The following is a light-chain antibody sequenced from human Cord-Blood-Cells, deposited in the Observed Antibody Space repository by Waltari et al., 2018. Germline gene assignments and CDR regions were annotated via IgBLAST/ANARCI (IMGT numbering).Light chain of an antibody. J-gene: IGLJ2*01. V-gene: IGLV2-14*01. Sequence: QSALTQPASVSGSPGQSITISSTGPSSDVGGYNYVSWYQQHPGKAPKLMIYDVSNRPSGVSNRFSGSKSGNTASLTISGLQAEDEADYYCSSYTSSSTVVFGGGTKLTVL. CDR3: SSYTSSSTVV. CDR1: SSDVGGYNY. CDR2: DVS.